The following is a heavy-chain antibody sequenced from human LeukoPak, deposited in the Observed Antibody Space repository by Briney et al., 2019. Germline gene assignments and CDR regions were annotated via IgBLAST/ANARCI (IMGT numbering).Heavy chain of an antibody. J-gene: IGHJ4*02. CDR2: INPNSGGT. D-gene: IGHD2-21*02. V-gene: IGHV1-2*02. CDR1: GYTFTSYD. CDR3: ARDHCGGDCYTPDY. Sequence: ASVKVSCKASGYTFTSYDINWVRQATGQGLEWMGWINPNSGGTNYAQKFQGRVTVTRDTSISTAYMELSRLRSDDTAVYYCARDHCGGDCYTPDYWGQGTLVTVSS.